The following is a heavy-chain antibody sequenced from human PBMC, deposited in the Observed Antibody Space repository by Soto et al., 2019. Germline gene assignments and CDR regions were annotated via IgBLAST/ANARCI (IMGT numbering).Heavy chain of an antibody. D-gene: IGHD2-2*02. J-gene: IGHJ6*02. CDR2: ISAYNGNT. CDR3: ARDCSSTSCYIVGMDV. V-gene: IGHV1-18*04. Sequence: RASVKVSCKASGYTFTSYGISWVRQAPGQGLEWMGWISAYNGNTNYAQKLQGRVTMTTDTSTSTAYMELRSLRSDDTAVYYCARDCSSTSCYIVGMDVWGQGTTVTVSS. CDR1: GYTFTSYG.